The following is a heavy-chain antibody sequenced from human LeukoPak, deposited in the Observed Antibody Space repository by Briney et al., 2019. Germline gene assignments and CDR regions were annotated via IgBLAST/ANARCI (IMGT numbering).Heavy chain of an antibody. Sequence: GASVKVSCKASGYTFTSYGISWVRQAPGQGLEWMGWISAYNGNTNYAQKLQGRVTMTTDTSTSTAYTELRSLRSDDTAVYYCASVAFGTVTTGGGDFDYWGQGTLVTVSS. CDR2: ISAYNGNT. D-gene: IGHD4-17*01. CDR1: GYTFTSYG. V-gene: IGHV1-18*01. J-gene: IGHJ4*02. CDR3: ASVAFGTVTTGGGDFDY.